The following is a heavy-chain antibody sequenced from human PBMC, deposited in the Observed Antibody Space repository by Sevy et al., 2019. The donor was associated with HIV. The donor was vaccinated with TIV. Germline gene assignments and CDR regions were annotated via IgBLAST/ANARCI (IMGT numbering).Heavy chain of an antibody. J-gene: IGHJ5*02. CDR3: AKWQYQTRAGANWFDP. V-gene: IGHV3-23*01. CDR2: ISGSGGST. D-gene: IGHD2-2*01. Sequence: GGSLRLSCAASGFTFSSYAMSWVRQAPGKGLEWVSAISGSGGSTYYADSVKGRFTISRDNSKNTLYLQMNSLRAEDTAVYYGAKWQYQTRAGANWFDPWGQGTLVTVSS. CDR1: GFTFSSYA.